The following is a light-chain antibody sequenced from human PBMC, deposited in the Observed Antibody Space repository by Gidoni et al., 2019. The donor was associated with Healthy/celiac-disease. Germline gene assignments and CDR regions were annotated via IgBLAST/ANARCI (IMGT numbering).Light chain of an antibody. J-gene: IGKJ2*01. Sequence: EIVMTQSPATLSVSPGERATLSCRASQSVSSNLAWYQQTPGQAPRLLIYGASTRATGIPARFSGSGSGTEFTLTISSLQSEDFAVYYCQQYNNWYTFXXXTKLEIK. V-gene: IGKV3-15*01. CDR3: QQYNNWYT. CDR1: QSVSSN. CDR2: GAS.